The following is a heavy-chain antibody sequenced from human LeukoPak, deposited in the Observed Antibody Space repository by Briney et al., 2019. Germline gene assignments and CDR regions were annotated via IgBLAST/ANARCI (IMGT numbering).Heavy chain of an antibody. D-gene: IGHD6-19*01. CDR3: ARLRIGGKQWLDPGGGFDI. J-gene: IGHJ3*02. CDR2: IYYSGST. CDR1: GGSISSSSYY. V-gene: IGHV4-39*02. Sequence: SETLSLTCTVSGGSISSSSYYWGWIRQPPGKGLEWIGSIYYSGSTYYNPSLKSRVTISVDTSKNDFSLNLTSVTAADTALYYCARLRIGGKQWLDPGGGFDIWGQGTLVTVSS.